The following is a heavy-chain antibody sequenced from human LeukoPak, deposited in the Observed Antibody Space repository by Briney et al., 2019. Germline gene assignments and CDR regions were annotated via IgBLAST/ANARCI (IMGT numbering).Heavy chain of an antibody. CDR3: ARARTSWLYFDC. CDR2: ISGSGGDT. D-gene: IGHD6-13*01. Sequence: GGSLRLSCAASGFTFSSYAMSWVRQAPGKGLEWVSGISGSGGDTYYADSVKGRFTISRDNSKNTLYLQMNSLRVEDTAVYYCARARTSWLYFDCWGQGTLVTVSS. CDR1: GFTFSSYA. V-gene: IGHV3-23*01. J-gene: IGHJ4*02.